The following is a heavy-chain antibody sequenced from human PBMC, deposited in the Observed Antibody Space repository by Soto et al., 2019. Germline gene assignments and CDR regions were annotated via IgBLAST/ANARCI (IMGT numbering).Heavy chain of an antibody. D-gene: IGHD2-2*01. CDR3: AKQMIPAATSSFDY. CDR1: GFTFDDYA. J-gene: IGHJ4*02. CDR2: ISWNSGSI. Sequence: EVQLVESGGGLVQPGRSLRLSCAASGFTFDDYAMHWVRQAPGKGLEWVSGISWNSGSIGYADSVKGRFTISRDNAKNSLYLQMNSLRAEDTALYYCAKQMIPAATSSFDYWGQGTLVTVSS. V-gene: IGHV3-9*01.